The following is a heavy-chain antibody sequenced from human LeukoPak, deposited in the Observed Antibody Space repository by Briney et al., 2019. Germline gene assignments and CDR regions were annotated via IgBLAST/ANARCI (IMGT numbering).Heavy chain of an antibody. CDR3: ARDIVGATDY. J-gene: IGHJ4*02. CDR2: IYYSGST. V-gene: IGHV4-59*01. CDR1: GGSISSYY. D-gene: IGHD1-26*01. Sequence: SETLSLTCTVSGGSISSYYWSWIRQPPGKGLEWIGYIYYSGSTNYNPSFKSRVTISVDTSKNQFSLKLSSVTAADTAVYYCARDIVGATDYWGQGTLVTVSS.